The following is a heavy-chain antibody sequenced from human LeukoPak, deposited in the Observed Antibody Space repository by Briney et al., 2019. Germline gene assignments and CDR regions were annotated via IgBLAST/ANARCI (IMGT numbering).Heavy chain of an antibody. CDR2: FDPEDGET. D-gene: IGHD3-10*01. J-gene: IGHJ4*02. CDR1: GYTLTELS. CDR3: ATDLVGITMVRGVKPRVY. Sequence: ASVKVSCKVSGYTLTELSMHWVRQAPGKGLEWMGGFDPEDGETIYAQKFQGRVTMTEDTSTDTAYMELSSLRSEDTAVYYCATDLVGITMVRGVKPRVYWGQGTLVTVSS. V-gene: IGHV1-24*01.